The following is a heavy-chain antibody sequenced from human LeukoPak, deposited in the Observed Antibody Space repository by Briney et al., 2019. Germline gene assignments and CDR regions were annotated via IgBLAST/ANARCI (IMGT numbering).Heavy chain of an antibody. D-gene: IGHD3-10*01. V-gene: IGHV3-30*02. Sequence: GGSLRLSCAASGFTFGSYGMHWVRQAPGKGLEWVAFIRYDGSNKYYADSVKGRFTISRDNSKNTLYLQMNSLRAEDTAVYYCAKVRVLLWFGELLSPFDYWGQGTLVTVSS. CDR2: IRYDGSNK. CDR3: AKVRVLLWFGELLSPFDY. J-gene: IGHJ4*02. CDR1: GFTFGSYG.